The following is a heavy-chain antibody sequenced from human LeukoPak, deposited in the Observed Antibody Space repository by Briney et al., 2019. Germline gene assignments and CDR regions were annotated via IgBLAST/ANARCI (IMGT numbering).Heavy chain of an antibody. CDR3: ASHLLGGHGDC. D-gene: IGHD3-10*01. Sequence: GASVKVSFTASVYTFTFYYMHWVRQAPGQGLEWMGWINPNSGGTNCAQKFQGRVTMTRDTSLSTAYMELSSLRSDDTAVYYCASHLLGGHGDCWGQGTPVTVSS. CDR1: VYTFTFYY. CDR2: INPNSGGT. V-gene: IGHV1-2*02. J-gene: IGHJ4*02.